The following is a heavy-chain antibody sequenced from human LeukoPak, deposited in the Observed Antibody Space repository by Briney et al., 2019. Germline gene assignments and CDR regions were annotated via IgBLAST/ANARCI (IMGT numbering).Heavy chain of an antibody. Sequence: SETLSLTCAVYGGSFSGYYWSWIRQPPGKGLEWIGEINHSGSTNYNPSLKSRVTISVDTSKNQFSLKLSSVTAADTAVYSCARGRPVDYWGQGTLVTVSS. CDR2: INHSGST. CDR1: GGSFSGYY. CDR3: ARGRPVDY. J-gene: IGHJ4*02. V-gene: IGHV4-34*01.